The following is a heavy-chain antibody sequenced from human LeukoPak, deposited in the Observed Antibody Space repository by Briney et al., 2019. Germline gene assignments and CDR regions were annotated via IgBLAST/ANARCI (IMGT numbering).Heavy chain of an antibody. CDR3: AAFEFSSSYFDY. CDR2: IRYDGTDK. CDR1: GLIFSNYG. D-gene: IGHD6-6*01. V-gene: IGHV3-30*02. J-gene: IGHJ4*02. Sequence: GGSLRLSCAASGLIFSNYGMHGVRQAPGKGLEWVAFIRYDGTDKYYADSVKGRFTISRDNSKNTLYLQINSLRAEHTAVYYCAAFEFSSSYFDYWGQGTLVTVSS.